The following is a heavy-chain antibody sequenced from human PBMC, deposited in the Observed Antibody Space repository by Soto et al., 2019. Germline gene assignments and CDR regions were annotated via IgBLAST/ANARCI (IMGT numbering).Heavy chain of an antibody. Sequence: QVQLVESGGGVVQPGRSLRLSCAASGFTFSSYGMHWVRQAPGKGLEWVAVISYDGSNKYYADSVKGRFTISRDNYRITLYMQMSSMKSRYTAVYYCAIKEWDIVVVVIVSPSWIDFWGPEHLVAVSS. CDR1: GFTFSSYG. CDR3: AIKEWDIVVVVIVSPSWIDF. V-gene: IGHV3-30*03. CDR2: ISYDGSNK. D-gene: IGHD2-15*01. J-gene: IGHJ4*02.